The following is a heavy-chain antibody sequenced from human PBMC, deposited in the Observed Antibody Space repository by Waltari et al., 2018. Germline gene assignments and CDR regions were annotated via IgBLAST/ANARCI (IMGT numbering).Heavy chain of an antibody. CDR3: AREKNYWGPNDY. J-gene: IGHJ4*02. D-gene: IGHD7-27*01. CDR2: IYYSGST. V-gene: IGHV4-59*01. CDR1: GGSISSYY. Sequence: QVQLQESGPGLVKPSETLSLTCTVSGGSISSYYWSWIRQPPGKGLEWIGYIYYSGSTNCNPSLKSRVTISVDTSKNQFSLKLSSVTAADTAVYYCAREKNYWGPNDYWGQGTLVTVSS.